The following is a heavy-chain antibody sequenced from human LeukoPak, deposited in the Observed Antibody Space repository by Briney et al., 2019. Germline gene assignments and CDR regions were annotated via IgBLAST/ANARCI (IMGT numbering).Heavy chain of an antibody. D-gene: IGHD6-13*01. CDR1: GFTFSIYS. J-gene: IGHJ4*02. CDR2: ITSDRRTI. V-gene: IGHV3-48*01. CDR3: ARSTSGTFDY. Sequence: PWGSLRLSCAASGFTFSIYSMNWVRQAPGKGLEWVSYITSDRRTISYADPVKGRFTISRDNDKRLLYLQMDSLRAGDTAIYYCARSTSGTFDYWGQGMLVTVSS.